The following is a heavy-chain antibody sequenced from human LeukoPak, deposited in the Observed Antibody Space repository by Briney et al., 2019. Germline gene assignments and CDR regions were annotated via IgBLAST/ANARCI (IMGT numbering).Heavy chain of an antibody. J-gene: IGHJ6*02. Sequence: NSGGSLRLSCAASGFTFSNAWMSWVRQAPGKGLEWVGRIKSKTDGGTTDYAAPVKGRFTISRDDSKNTLYLQMNSLKTEDTAVYYCTTTTGVYGSGSPAYYGMDVWGQGTTVTVSS. CDR3: TTTTGVYGSGSPAYYGMDV. CDR2: IKSKTDGGTT. CDR1: GFTFSNAW. V-gene: IGHV3-15*01. D-gene: IGHD3-10*01.